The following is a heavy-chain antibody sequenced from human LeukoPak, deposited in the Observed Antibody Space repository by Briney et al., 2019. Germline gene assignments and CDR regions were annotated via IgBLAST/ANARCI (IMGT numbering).Heavy chain of an antibody. D-gene: IGHD3-3*01. CDR2: IIHSGST. J-gene: IGHJ3*02. Sequence: PSETLSLTCAVYGGSFSGNQWSWIRQSPGKGLEWIGEIIHSGSTIYNPSLKSRVTISVDTSKNQVSLKVRSVTAADTAVYYCARIYEEGFWSGKWTFDIWGQGTMVTVSS. CDR1: GGSFSGNQ. V-gene: IGHV4-34*12. CDR3: ARIYEEGFWSGKWTFDI.